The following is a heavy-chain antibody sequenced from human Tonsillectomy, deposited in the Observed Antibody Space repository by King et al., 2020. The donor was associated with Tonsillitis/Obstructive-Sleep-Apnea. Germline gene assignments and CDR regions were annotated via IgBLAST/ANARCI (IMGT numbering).Heavy chain of an antibody. J-gene: IGHJ3*02. Sequence: QLVQSGAEVKKPGASVKVSCKASGYTFTSYYMHWVRQAPGQGLEWMGIINPSGGSTSYAQTFQGRVTMTRDTSTSTVYMELSSLRSEDTAVYYCAREGIYCSSTSCYENRAFDIWGQGTMVTVSS. CDR2: INPSGGST. CDR3: AREGIYCSSTSCYENRAFDI. D-gene: IGHD2-2*01. V-gene: IGHV1-46*01. CDR1: GYTFTSYY.